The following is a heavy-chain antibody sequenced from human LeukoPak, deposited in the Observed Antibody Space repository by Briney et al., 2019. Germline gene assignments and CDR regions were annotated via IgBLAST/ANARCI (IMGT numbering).Heavy chain of an antibody. V-gene: IGHV3-23*01. CDR2: ISGSGGST. J-gene: IGHJ4*02. D-gene: IGHD3-9*01. CDR1: GFTFSSYA. CDR3: AKRGGGGYDILTGYHDY. Sequence: PGGSLRLSCAASGFTFSSYAMSWVRQAPGKGLEWVSFISGSGGSTYYADSVKGRFTTSRDNSKNTLYLQMNSLRAEDTAVYYCAKRGGGGYDILTGYHDYWGQGTLVTVSS.